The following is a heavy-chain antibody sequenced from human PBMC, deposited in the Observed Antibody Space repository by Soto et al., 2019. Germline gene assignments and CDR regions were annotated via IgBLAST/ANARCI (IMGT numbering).Heavy chain of an antibody. CDR3: ARDSYYYDSSGYYYGVPDY. Sequence: SVKVSCKASGGTFSSYAISWVRQAPGQGLEWMGGIIPIFGTANYAQKFQGRVTITADESTSTAYMELSSLRSEDTAVYYCARDSYYYDSSGYYYGVPDYWGRGTLVTVSS. CDR1: GGTFSSYA. CDR2: IIPIFGTA. D-gene: IGHD3-22*01. J-gene: IGHJ4*02. V-gene: IGHV1-69*13.